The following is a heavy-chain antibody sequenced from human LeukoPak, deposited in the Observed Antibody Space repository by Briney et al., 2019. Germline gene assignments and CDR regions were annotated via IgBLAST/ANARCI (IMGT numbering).Heavy chain of an antibody. Sequence: AGGSLRLSCSASGFSFSSYAMHWVRQAPGKGLEYVSTISNNGDTTYYADSVKGRFAISRDNSKNMLFLQMNSLRADDTAVYFCAKEPPQCGADCFSLLDYWGQGTLVTVSS. CDR3: AKEPPQCGADCFSLLDY. CDR1: GFSFSSYA. V-gene: IGHV3-64*04. J-gene: IGHJ4*02. CDR2: ISNNGDTT. D-gene: IGHD2-21*02.